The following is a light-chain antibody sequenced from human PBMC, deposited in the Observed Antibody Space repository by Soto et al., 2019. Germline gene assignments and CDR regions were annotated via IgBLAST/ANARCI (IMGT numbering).Light chain of an antibody. Sequence: AIQLTQSPSSLSASVGDRVTITCRASQGISSALAWYQQKPGKAPKLLIYDVSTLESGVPSRFSGSESGTDFTLTISSLEPEDFATYYCQQFNEYPLTFGGGTKVEIK. J-gene: IGKJ4*01. CDR1: QGISSA. V-gene: IGKV1D-13*01. CDR2: DVS. CDR3: QQFNEYPLT.